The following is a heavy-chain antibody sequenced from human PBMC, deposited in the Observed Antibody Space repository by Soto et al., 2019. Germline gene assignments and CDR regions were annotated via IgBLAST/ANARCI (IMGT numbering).Heavy chain of an antibody. CDR3: ASGRSNDYGDPYYFDY. V-gene: IGHV1-69*12. CDR1: GGTFSSYA. D-gene: IGHD4-17*01. CDR2: IIPIFGTA. J-gene: IGHJ4*02. Sequence: QVQLVQSGAEVKKPGSSVKVSCKASGGTFSSYAISWVRQAPGQGLEWMGGIIPIFGTANYAQKFQGRVTITADESTSIAYMELSSLRSEDTAVYYCASGRSNDYGDPYYFDYWGQGTLVTVSS.